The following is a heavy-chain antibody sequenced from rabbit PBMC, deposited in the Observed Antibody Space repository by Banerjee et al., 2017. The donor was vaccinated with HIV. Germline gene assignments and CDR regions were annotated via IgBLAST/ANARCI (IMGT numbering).Heavy chain of an antibody. V-gene: IGHV1S45*01. Sequence: QEQLEESGGDLVKPEGSLTLTCTASGFSFSNKYVMCWVRQAPGEGLEWIGCIDTGDGSTYYASWAKGRFTISKTSSTTVTLQMTNLTAADTATYFCARGGLRGPGTLVTVS. CDR1: GFSFSNKYV. J-gene: IGHJ4*01. CDR3: ARGGL. CDR2: IDTGDGST.